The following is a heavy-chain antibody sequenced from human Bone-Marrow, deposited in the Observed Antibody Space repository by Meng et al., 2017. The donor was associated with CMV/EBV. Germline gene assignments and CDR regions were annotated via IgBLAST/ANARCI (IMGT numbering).Heavy chain of an antibody. Sequence: SETLSLTCTVSGGSVNSARYYWSWIRQPPGKALEWIGYIYYGGSTNYNPSLKSRVTISVDTSKNQFPLKLSSVTAADTAVYYCARDPYRVAAPEYFHHWGQGALVTVSS. V-gene: IGHV4-61*01. D-gene: IGHD2-15*01. J-gene: IGHJ1*01. CDR1: GGSVNSARYY. CDR2: IYYGGST. CDR3: ARDPYRVAAPEYFHH.